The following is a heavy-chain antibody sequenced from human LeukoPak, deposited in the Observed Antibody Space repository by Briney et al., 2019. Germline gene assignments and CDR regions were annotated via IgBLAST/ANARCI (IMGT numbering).Heavy chain of an antibody. CDR3: AKAVYSGYGWFDP. CDR1: GFTVSSNY. CDR2: IYSGGST. J-gene: IGHJ5*02. V-gene: IGHV3-53*01. D-gene: IGHD5-12*01. Sequence: GGSLRLSCAASGFTVSSNYMSWVRQAPGKGLEWASVIYSGGSTYYADSVKGRFTISRDNSKNTLYLQMNSLRAGDTAVYYCAKAVYSGYGWFDPWGQGTLVTVSS.